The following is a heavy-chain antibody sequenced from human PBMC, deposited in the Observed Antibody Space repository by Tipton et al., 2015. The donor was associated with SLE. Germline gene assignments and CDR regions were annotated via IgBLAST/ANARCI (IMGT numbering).Heavy chain of an antibody. Sequence: QLVQSGAQVKKTGTSLRVSCEASGYSFTAYGITWVRQAPGKGLEWVGWIGADNGNTNYAQNVQDRVRMTTDTSTNTAYMDLRSLGSDDTAVYYCASGWVGATGYFDYWGQGTLVTVSS. CDR3: ASGWVGATGYFDY. CDR1: GYSFTAYG. J-gene: IGHJ4*02. CDR2: IGADNGNT. V-gene: IGHV1-18*01. D-gene: IGHD1-26*01.